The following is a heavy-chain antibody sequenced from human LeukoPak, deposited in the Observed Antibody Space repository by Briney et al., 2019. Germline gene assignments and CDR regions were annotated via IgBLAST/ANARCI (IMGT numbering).Heavy chain of an antibody. V-gene: IGHV4-39*07. CDR3: AAAYMVRGVIV. CDR1: GGSISSSSYY. CDR2: IYYSGST. J-gene: IGHJ4*02. Sequence: SETLSLTCTVSGGSISSSSYYWGWIRQPPGKGLEWIGSIYYSGSTYYNPSLKSRVTISVDTSKNQFSLKLSSVTAADTAVYCCAAAYMVRGVIVWGQGTLVTVSS. D-gene: IGHD3-10*01.